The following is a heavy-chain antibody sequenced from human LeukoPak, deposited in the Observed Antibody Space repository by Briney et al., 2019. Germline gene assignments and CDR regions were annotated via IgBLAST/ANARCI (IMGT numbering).Heavy chain of an antibody. CDR2: IYWDDDK. J-gene: IGHJ4*02. V-gene: IGHV2-5*02. D-gene: IGHD1-26*01. Sequence: SGPTLVNPTQTLTLTCTFSGFSLSTSGVGVGWIRQPPGKALEWLALIYWDDDKRYSPSLKSRLTITKDTSKNQVVLTMTNMDPVDTATYYCAHRQPAGEYIVGATMFDYWGQGTLVTVSS. CDR3: AHRQPAGEYIVGATMFDY. CDR1: GFSLSTSGVG.